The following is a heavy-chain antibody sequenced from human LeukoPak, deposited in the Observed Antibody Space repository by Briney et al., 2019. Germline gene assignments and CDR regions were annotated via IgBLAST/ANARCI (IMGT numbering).Heavy chain of an antibody. J-gene: IGHJ6*03. CDR1: GFTFSSYG. D-gene: IGHD3-22*01. CDR3: AKDGINYYDSSGYYRPYYYYYYMDV. CDR2: IRYDGSNK. V-gene: IGHV3-30*02. Sequence: GGSLRLSCAASGFTFSSYGMHWVRQAPGKGLEWVAFIRYDGSNKYYADSVKGRFTISRDNSKNTLYLQMNSLRAEDTAVYYCAKDGINYYDSSGYYRPYYYYYYMDVWGKGTTVTVSS.